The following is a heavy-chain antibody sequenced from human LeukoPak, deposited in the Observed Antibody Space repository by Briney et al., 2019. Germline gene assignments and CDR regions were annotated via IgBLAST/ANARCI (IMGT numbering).Heavy chain of an antibody. J-gene: IGHJ3*02. CDR1: GFTFSDYC. CDR3: ARDPDPIWFGDRAGGKNDAFDI. D-gene: IGHD3-10*01. CDR2: IKQDGSEK. Sequence: GGSLRLSCVASGFTFSDYCMSWVRQAPRKGLEWVANIKQDGSEKYYVDSVKGRFTISRDNAKNSLYLQMNSLRAEDTAVYYCARDPDPIWFGDRAGGKNDAFDIWGQGTMVTVSS. V-gene: IGHV3-7*01.